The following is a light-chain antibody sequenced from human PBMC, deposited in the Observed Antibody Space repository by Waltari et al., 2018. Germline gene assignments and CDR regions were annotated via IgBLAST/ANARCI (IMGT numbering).Light chain of an antibody. CDR3: NSYTGSNSWV. V-gene: IGLV2-14*01. J-gene: IGLJ3*02. CDR2: DVS. CDR1: SSDFGFYNY. Sequence: QSALTQPASVSGSPGQSITIPCYGTSSDFGFYNYVSGYQQTPGKAPKLIIYDVSQRPSGVSDRFSGSKSGNTASLTISGLQAEDEADYYCNSYTGSNSWVFGGGTKVTVL.